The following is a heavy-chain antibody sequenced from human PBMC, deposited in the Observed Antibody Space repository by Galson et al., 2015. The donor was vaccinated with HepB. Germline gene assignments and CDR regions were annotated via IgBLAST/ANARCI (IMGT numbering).Heavy chain of an antibody. J-gene: IGHJ5*02. V-gene: IGHV5-51*03. CDR3: ARGPHLVTPGGDRFDP. Sequence: QSGAEVKKPGESLKISCKGSGYSFTSYWIGWVRQMPGKGLEWMGIIYPGDSDTRYSPSFQGQVTISADKSISTAYLQWSSLKASDTAMYYCARGPHLVTPGGDRFDPWGQGTLVTVSS. CDR1: GYSFTSYW. CDR2: IYPGDSDT. D-gene: IGHD4-23*01.